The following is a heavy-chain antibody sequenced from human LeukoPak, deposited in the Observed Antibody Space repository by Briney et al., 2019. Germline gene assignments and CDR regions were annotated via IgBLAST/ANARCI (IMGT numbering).Heavy chain of an antibody. D-gene: IGHD5-18*01. V-gene: IGHV4-61*02. Sequence: PSETLSLTCTVSGGSISSGSYYWSWIRQPAGKGLEWIGRIYTSGSTNYNPSLKSRVTISVDTSKNQFSLKLSSVTAADTAVYYCARGLSYGGHWGQGTLVTVSS. J-gene: IGHJ4*02. CDR1: GGSISSGSYY. CDR3: ARGLSYGGH. CDR2: IYTSGST.